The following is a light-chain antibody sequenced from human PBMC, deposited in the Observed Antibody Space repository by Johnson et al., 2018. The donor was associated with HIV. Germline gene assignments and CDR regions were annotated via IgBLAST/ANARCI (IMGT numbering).Light chain of an antibody. CDR2: ANN. V-gene: IGLV1-51*01. CDR3: GIWHTSLSTGGV. CDR1: SSNIGSNY. J-gene: IGLJ1*01. Sequence: QSVLTQPPSVSAAPGQKVTISCSGSSSNIGSNYVSWYQQLPGTAPRLLISANNERPSDIPDLFSGSKSGTSATLGITGLQTGDEADYYCGIWHTSLSTGGVFGTGTKVTVL.